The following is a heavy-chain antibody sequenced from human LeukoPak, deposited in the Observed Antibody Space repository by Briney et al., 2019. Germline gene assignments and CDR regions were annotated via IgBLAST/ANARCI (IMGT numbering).Heavy chain of an antibody. V-gene: IGHV1-69*04. CDR1: GGTFSSYA. Sequence: SVKVSCKASGGTFSSYAISWVRQAPGQGLEWMGRIIPILGIANYAQKFQGRVTITADKSTSTAYMELSSLRSEDTAVYYCARESHNYADAFDIWGQGTMVTVSS. CDR2: IIPILGIA. D-gene: IGHD5-18*01. CDR3: ARESHNYADAFDI. J-gene: IGHJ3*02.